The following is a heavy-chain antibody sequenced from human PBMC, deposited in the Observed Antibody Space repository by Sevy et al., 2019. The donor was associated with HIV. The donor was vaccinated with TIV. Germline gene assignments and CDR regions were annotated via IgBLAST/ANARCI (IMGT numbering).Heavy chain of an antibody. CDR1: GFTFSSSS. D-gene: IGHD1-7*01. Sequence: GGSLRLSCAASGFTFSSSSMNWVRQAPGKGLEWVSSISSISNYIYYADSVKGRFTISRDNAKNSLYLQMSSLRAEDTAVYYCARDRRNYGGQYFDYWGQGTLVTVSS. CDR3: ARDRRNYGGQYFDY. V-gene: IGHV3-21*01. J-gene: IGHJ4*02. CDR2: ISSISNYI.